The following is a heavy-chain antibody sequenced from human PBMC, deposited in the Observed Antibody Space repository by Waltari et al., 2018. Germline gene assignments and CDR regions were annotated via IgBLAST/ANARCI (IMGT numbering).Heavy chain of an antibody. CDR3: ARLYDNSYYNYASDY. V-gene: IGHV1-18*01. Sequence: QVQLVQSGAEVKKPGASVKVSCKASGYTFNNYGVAWVRQAPGQGLEWMGWVSGYNGDTKFAQKFQDRRTRTTDTSTDTAYMELRSLRSDDTAVYYCARLYDNSYYNYASDYWGQGTLVTVSS. J-gene: IGHJ4*02. CDR2: VSGYNGDT. CDR1: GYTFNNYG. D-gene: IGHD3-22*01.